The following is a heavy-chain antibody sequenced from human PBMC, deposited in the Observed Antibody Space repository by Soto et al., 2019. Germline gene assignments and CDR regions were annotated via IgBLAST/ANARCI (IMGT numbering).Heavy chain of an antibody. CDR3: ARGLEMAPFAFDI. J-gene: IGHJ3*02. D-gene: IGHD5-12*01. V-gene: IGHV1-69*02. Sequence: QVQLVQSGAEVKKPGSSVKVSCKASGGTFSSYTISWVRQAPGQGLEWMGRIIPILGIANYAQKFQGRVTITADKSTSTAYMELSSLRSEGTAVYYCARGLEMAPFAFDIWGQGTMVTVSS. CDR2: IIPILGIA. CDR1: GGTFSSYT.